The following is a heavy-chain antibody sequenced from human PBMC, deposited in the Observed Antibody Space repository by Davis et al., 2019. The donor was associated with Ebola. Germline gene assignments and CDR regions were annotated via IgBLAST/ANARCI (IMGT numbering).Heavy chain of an antibody. CDR1: GGTFSSYA. CDR3: ARGITMVRGVTPMDV. CDR2: IIPIFGTA. J-gene: IGHJ6*02. D-gene: IGHD3-10*01. Sequence: SVKVSCKASGGTFSSYAISWVRQAPGQGLEWMGGIIPIFGTANYAQKFQGRVTITADKSTSTAYMELRSLRSDDTAVYYCARGITMVRGVTPMDVWGQGTMVTVSS. V-gene: IGHV1-69*06.